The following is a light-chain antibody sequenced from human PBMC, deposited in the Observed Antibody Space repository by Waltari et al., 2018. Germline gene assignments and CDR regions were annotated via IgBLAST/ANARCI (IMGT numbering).Light chain of an antibody. J-gene: IGKJ4*01. CDR1: QGVGTN. Sequence: EIVMTQSPATLSVSPGQRATLSCRASQGVGTNLAWYEQKPGQAPRLLIYGASTRATGIPARFSGSGAGTEFTLTISSLQSEDFAVYYCQQYDNWPPLTFGGGTKVEIK. CDR2: GAS. CDR3: QQYDNWPPLT. V-gene: IGKV3-15*01.